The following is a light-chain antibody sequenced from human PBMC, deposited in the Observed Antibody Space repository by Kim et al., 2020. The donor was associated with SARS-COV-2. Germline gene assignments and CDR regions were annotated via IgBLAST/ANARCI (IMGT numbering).Light chain of an antibody. CDR2: DVN. CDR1: ISNIGSYNY. CDR3: SSFTTRSTLV. J-gene: IGLJ3*02. Sequence: QSALTQPASVSGSPGQSITISYTGTISNIGSYNYVSWHQQHPGKAPKLMIYDVNKRPSGISSRFSGSKSGSTASLTISGLQSEDEADYYCSSFTTRSTLVFGGGTKVTVL. V-gene: IGLV2-14*03.